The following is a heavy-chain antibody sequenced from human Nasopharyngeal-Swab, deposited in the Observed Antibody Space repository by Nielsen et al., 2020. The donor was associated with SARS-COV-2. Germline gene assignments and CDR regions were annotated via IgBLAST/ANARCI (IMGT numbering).Heavy chain of an antibody. CDR2: ISASGRRT. J-gene: IGHJ6*02. D-gene: IGHD6-13*01. Sequence: WIRQPPGKGLEWVSVISASGRRTYYADSVKGRFAISRDNSKDTLYLQMNSLRAEDTAVYYCAKDIKSSSSWTDKVQFYGMDVWGQGTTVTVSS. CDR3: AKDIKSSSSWTDKVQFYGMDV. V-gene: IGHV3-23*01.